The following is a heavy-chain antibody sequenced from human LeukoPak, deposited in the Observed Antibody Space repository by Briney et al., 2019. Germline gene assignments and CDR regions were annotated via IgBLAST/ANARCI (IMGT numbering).Heavy chain of an antibody. CDR2: ISGSGAST. CDR1: GFTLSTNA. CDR3: AKDVGKWESLHFFDY. Sequence: SLRLSCLTSGFTLSTNAMSWVRQAPGKGLEWISGISGSGASTYYADSVKGRFTISRDDSRNTLYLQMNSLRGDDTAVYYCAKDVGKWESLHFFDYWGQGTLVTVSS. J-gene: IGHJ4*02. D-gene: IGHD1-26*01. V-gene: IGHV3-23*01.